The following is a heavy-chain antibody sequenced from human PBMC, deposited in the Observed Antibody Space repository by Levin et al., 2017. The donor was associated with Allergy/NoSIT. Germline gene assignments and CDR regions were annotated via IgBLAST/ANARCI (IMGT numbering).Heavy chain of an antibody. CDR2: IYSSGST. Sequence: TLSLTCSVSRGSIRNYYWSWIRPSAGKGLEVIGRIYSSGSTNYNPSLKSRVTMSVETSKNQVSLKLTSVTAADTATYYCARSVAEAARFDYWGQGTLVTVSA. CDR3: ARSVAEAARFDY. CDR1: RGSIRNYY. J-gene: IGHJ4*02. V-gene: IGHV4-4*07. D-gene: IGHD2-21*01.